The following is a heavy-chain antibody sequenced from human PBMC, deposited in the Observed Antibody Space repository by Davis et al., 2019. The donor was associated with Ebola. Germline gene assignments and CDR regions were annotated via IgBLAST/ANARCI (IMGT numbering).Heavy chain of an antibody. Sequence: GESLKISCAASGFTFSSYAMHWVRQAPGKGLEWVAVISYDGSNKYYADSVKGRFTISRDNSKNTLYLQMNSLRAEDTAVYYCARVGSITIFGVAVGMDVWGQGTTVTVSS. V-gene: IGHV3-30-3*01. J-gene: IGHJ6*02. D-gene: IGHD3-3*01. CDR3: ARVGSITIFGVAVGMDV. CDR2: ISYDGSNK. CDR1: GFTFSSYA.